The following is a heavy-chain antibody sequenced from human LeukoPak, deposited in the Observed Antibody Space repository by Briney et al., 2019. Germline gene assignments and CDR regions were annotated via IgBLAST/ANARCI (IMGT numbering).Heavy chain of an antibody. J-gene: IGHJ4*02. CDR2: IYSSGST. CDR1: GGSISSVSYY. D-gene: IGHD6-6*01. CDR3: ARVTTGSSSLFDY. V-gene: IGHV4-61*02. Sequence: SETLSLTCTVSGGSISSVSYYWSWIRQPAGKGLEWIGRIYSSGSTNYSPSLKSRVIISVDTSKNQFSLKLNSVTAADTAVYYCARVTTGSSSLFDYWGQGTLLTVSS.